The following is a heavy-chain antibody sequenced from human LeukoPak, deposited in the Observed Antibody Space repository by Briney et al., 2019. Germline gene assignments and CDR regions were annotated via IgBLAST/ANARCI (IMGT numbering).Heavy chain of an antibody. Sequence: GGSLRLSCTGTGFTFSTYGMHWVRQAPGKGLEWVAAISYDGSNTQYAEFVRGRFTISRDNSRNTLYLQMNSLRAEDTAGYYCAKDRHQLVINCLPRWGQGTLVTVSS. CDR1: GFTFSTYG. D-gene: IGHD3-16*02. CDR2: ISYDGSNT. V-gene: IGHV3-30*18. J-gene: IGHJ1*01. CDR3: AKDRHQLVINCLPR.